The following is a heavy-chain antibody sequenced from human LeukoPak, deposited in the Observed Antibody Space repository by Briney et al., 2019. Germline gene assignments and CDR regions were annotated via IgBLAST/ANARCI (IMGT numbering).Heavy chain of an antibody. Sequence: GASVKVSCKASGGTFSSYTISWVRQAPGQGLEWMGRIIPILGIANYAQKFQGRVTITADKSTSTAYMELSSLRSEDTAVYYCARDYYDSSGYLVSFDYWGQGTLVTVSS. CDR3: ARDYYDSSGYLVSFDY. CDR1: GGTFSSYT. CDR2: IIPILGIA. J-gene: IGHJ4*02. D-gene: IGHD3-22*01. V-gene: IGHV1-69*04.